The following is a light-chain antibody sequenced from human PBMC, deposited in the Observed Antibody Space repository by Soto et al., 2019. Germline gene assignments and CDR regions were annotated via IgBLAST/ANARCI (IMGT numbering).Light chain of an antibody. CDR2: XXX. J-gene: IGLJ1*01. V-gene: IGLV2-11*01. Sequence: QSALTQPRAVSGSPGQSVTISCTGTSRDVGGYNYVSWYAQHPGKAHKVMIYXXXAXXXXXXXXXXGSKSGNTASLTISGLQAEDXAXYYCCSYSGSPRYVFGTGTKVTVL. CDR3: CSYSGSPRYV. CDR1: SRDVGGYNY.